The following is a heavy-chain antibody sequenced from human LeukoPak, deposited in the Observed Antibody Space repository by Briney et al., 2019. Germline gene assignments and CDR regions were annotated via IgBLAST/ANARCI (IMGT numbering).Heavy chain of an antibody. CDR3: ATGNYDSSGYFFDY. CDR2: VSHSGST. J-gene: IGHJ4*02. CDR1: GGSFSGYY. D-gene: IGHD3-22*01. Sequence: SETLSLTCAVYGGSFSGYYWSWIRQPPGKGLEWIGEVSHSGSTNYNPSLKSRVTISVDTSKNQFSLKLSSVTAADTAVYYCATGNYDSSGYFFDYWGQGTQVTVSS. V-gene: IGHV4-34*01.